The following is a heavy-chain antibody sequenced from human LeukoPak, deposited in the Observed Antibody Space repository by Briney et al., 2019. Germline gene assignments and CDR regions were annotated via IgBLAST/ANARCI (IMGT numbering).Heavy chain of an antibody. CDR2: IYPGDSDT. CDR1: GYSFTSYW. V-gene: IGHV5-51*01. Sequence: GESLKISCKGSGYSFTSYWIGWVRQMPGKGLEWMGIIYPGDSDTRYSPSFQGQVTISADKSINTAYLQWSSLKASDTAMYYCARAIYCSGGSCYPSYNWFDPWGQGTLVTASS. J-gene: IGHJ5*02. CDR3: ARAIYCSGGSCYPSYNWFDP. D-gene: IGHD2-15*01.